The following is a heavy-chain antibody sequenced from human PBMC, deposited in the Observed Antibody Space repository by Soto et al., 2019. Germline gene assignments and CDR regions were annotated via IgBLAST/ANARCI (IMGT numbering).Heavy chain of an antibody. CDR2: INHSGST. CDR3: ARVQRVAVSAYYYYYYGMDV. Sequence: SETLSLTCAVYGGSFSGYYWSWIRQPPGKGLEWIGEINHSGSTNYNPSLKSRVTISVDTSKNQFSLKLSSVTAADTAVYYCARVQRVAVSAYYYYYYGMDVWGQGTTVTVSS. J-gene: IGHJ6*02. D-gene: IGHD6-19*01. CDR1: GGSFSGYY. V-gene: IGHV4-34*01.